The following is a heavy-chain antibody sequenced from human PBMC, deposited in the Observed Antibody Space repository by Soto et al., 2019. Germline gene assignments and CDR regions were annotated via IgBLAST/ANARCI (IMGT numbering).Heavy chain of an antibody. J-gene: IGHJ4*02. CDR3: AKAYAVPAATASFDY. V-gene: IGHV3-30*18. CDR2: ISYDGSNK. D-gene: IGHD2-2*01. Sequence: GGSLRLSCAASGFTFSSYGMHWVRQAPGKGLEWVAVISYDGSNKYYADSVKGRFSISRDNSKNTLYLQVDSLRAEDTALYYCAKAYAVPAATASFDYWGQGTLVTVSS. CDR1: GFTFSSYG.